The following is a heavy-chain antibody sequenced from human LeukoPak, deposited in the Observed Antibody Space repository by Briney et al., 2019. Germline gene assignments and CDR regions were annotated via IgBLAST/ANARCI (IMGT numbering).Heavy chain of an antibody. CDR1: GGSISSYY. CDR3: ARVTGYMIEDYFDY. D-gene: IGHD3-22*01. Sequence: SETLSLTCTVSGGSISSYYWNWIRQPPGKGLEWIGYIYYSGSTNYNPSLKSRVTISVDTSKNQFSLRLSSVTAADTAVYYCARVTGYMIEDYFDYWGQGTLVTVSS. CDR2: IYYSGST. J-gene: IGHJ4*02. V-gene: IGHV4-59*01.